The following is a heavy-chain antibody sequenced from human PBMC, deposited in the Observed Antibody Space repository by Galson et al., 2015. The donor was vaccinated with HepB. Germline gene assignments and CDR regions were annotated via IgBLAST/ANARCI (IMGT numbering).Heavy chain of an antibody. V-gene: IGHV3-66*01. Sequence: SLRLSCAASGFTVSSNYMSWVRQAPGKGLEWVSVIYSGGSTYYADSVKGRFTISRDNSKNTLYLQMNSLRAEDTAVYYCASLNSGTLAYYYYGMDVWGQGTTVTVSS. CDR2: IYSGGST. D-gene: IGHD3-10*01. J-gene: IGHJ6*02. CDR3: ASLNSGTLAYYYYGMDV. CDR1: GFTVSSNY.